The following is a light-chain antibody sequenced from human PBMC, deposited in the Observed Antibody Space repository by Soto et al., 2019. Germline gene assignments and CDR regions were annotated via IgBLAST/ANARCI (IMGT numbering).Light chain of an antibody. CDR1: SSNIGSNY. CDR3: AAWDDSLNGVV. Sequence: QSVLTQTPSASATPGQRVTISCSGSSSNIGSNYVYWYQQLPGTAPKLLIYSNNQRPSGVPDRFSGSKSGTSASLAISGLQSEDEADYYCAAWDDSLNGVVFGGGTKLTVL. J-gene: IGLJ2*01. V-gene: IGLV1-44*01. CDR2: SNN.